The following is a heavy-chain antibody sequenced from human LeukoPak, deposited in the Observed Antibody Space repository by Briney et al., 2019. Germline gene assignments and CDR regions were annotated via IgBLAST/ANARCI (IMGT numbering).Heavy chain of an antibody. J-gene: IGHJ4*02. CDR1: GYTFKSYY. V-gene: IGHV1-46*02. D-gene: IGHD4-17*01. CDR3: AREDGDYTFSFDY. CDR2: INPSGGST. Sequence: GASVKVSCKASGYTFKSYYMHRVRQAPGQGLEWMGIINPSGGSTSYAQKFQGRVTVTRDTSTSTVYMELSSLRSEDTAVYYCAREDGDYTFSFDYWGQGTLVTVSS.